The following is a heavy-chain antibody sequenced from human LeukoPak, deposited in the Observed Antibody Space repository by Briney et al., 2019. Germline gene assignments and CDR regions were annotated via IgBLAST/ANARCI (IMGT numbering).Heavy chain of an antibody. V-gene: IGHV1-2*02. Sequence: ASVKVSCKASGYTSTGYYMHWVRQAPGQGLEWMGWINPNSGGTNYAQKFQGRVTMTRDTSISTAYMELSRLRSDDTAVYYCARGRRIVVPAASQVDPWGQGTLVTVSS. D-gene: IGHD2-2*01. CDR3: ARGRRIVVPAASQVDP. CDR2: INPNSGGT. J-gene: IGHJ5*02. CDR1: GYTSTGYY.